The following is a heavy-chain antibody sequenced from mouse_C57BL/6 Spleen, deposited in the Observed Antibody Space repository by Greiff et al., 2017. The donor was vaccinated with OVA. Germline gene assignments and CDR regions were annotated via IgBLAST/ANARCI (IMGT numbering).Heavy chain of an antibody. CDR1: GFSLTSYG. V-gene: IGHV2-2*01. D-gene: IGHD2-5*01. J-gene: IGHJ4*01. CDR2: IWSGGST. Sequence: QVQLKESGPGLVQPSQSLSITCTVSGFSLTSYGVHWVRQSPGKGLEWLGVIWSGGSTDYNAAFISRLSISKDNSKSQVFFKMNSLQADDTAIYYCARTTIVTYASYYAMDYWGQGTSVTVSS. CDR3: ARTTIVTYASYYAMDY.